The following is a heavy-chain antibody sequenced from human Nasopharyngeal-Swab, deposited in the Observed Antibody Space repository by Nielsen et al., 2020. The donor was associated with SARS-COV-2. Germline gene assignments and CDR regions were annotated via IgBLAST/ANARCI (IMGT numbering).Heavy chain of an antibody. Sequence: GSLRLSCSVSGGSFNGFYWNWIRQPPGKGLEWIGELNHNERTNYNPSLKSRVTMLVDTSNNLVSLKVSSVTATDTAVYYCARAGRVGDAFIGLDVWGQGTSVTVSS. D-gene: IGHD1-26*01. J-gene: IGHJ6*02. CDR2: LNHNERT. CDR3: ARAGRVGDAFIGLDV. V-gene: IGHV4-34*01. CDR1: GGSFNGFY.